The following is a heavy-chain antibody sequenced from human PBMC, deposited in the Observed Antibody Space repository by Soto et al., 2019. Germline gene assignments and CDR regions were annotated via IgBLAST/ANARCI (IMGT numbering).Heavy chain of an antibody. Sequence: TSETLSLTCTVSGGSISSSISYWGWIRQPPGKGLEWIGYIYYSGSTNYNPSLKSRVTISVDTSKNQFSLKLSSVTAADTAVYYCARVNYDILTGYYSPLNWFDPWGQGTLVTVSS. CDR3: ARVNYDILTGYYSPLNWFDP. D-gene: IGHD3-9*01. V-gene: IGHV4-39*07. CDR2: IYYSGST. J-gene: IGHJ5*02. CDR1: GGSISSSISY.